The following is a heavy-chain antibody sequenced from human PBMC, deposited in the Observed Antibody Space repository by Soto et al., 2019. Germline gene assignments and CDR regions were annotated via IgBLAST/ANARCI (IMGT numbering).Heavy chain of an antibody. V-gene: IGHV4-59*08. Sequence: PLETLSLTCTVSGGSIGSYYWSWIRQSPEKGLEWIAFIHHSGSTNYKPSLKSRVAISVDTSNNQFSLKLTSVTAADTAVYYCARVGLGAFDIWGQGTMVTV. CDR3: ARVGLGAFDI. CDR1: GGSIGSYY. CDR2: IHHSGST. J-gene: IGHJ3*02. D-gene: IGHD3-16*01.